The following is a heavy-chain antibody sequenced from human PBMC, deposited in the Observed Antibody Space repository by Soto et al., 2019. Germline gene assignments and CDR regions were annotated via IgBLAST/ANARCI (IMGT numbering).Heavy chain of an antibody. Sequence: EVQLVESGGGLVQPGGSLRLSCAASGFTFSSYSMNWVRQAPGKGLEWVSYISSSSSTIYYADSVKGRFTISRDNAKNSLYLQMNSLRDEDTAVYYCATDPYDFWSGSPTYFDYWGQGTLVTVSS. J-gene: IGHJ4*02. V-gene: IGHV3-48*02. CDR2: ISSSSSTI. D-gene: IGHD3-3*01. CDR3: ATDPYDFWSGSPTYFDY. CDR1: GFTFSSYS.